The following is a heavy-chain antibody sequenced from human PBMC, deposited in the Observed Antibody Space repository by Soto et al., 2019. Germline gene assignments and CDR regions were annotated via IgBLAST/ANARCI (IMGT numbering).Heavy chain of an antibody. V-gene: IGHV5-10-1*01. CDR2: IGPSDSYT. D-gene: IGHD3-22*01. CDR3: ARLKEDSGYSLYYFDY. CDR1: GYSFTSYW. J-gene: IGHJ4*02. Sequence: GESLKISCKGSGYSFTSYWISWVRQMPGKGLEWMGRIGPSDSYTNYSPSFQGHVTISADKSISTAYLQWSGLKASDTAMYYCARLKEDSGYSLYYFDYWGQGTLVTVSS.